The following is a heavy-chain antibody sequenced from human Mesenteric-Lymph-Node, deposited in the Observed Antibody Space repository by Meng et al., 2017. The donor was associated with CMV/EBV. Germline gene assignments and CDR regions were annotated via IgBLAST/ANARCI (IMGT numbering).Heavy chain of an antibody. CDR1: GFTFSSYA. J-gene: IGHJ4*02. CDR2: ISGSGGST. V-gene: IGHV3-23*01. Sequence: GESLKISCAASGFTFSSYAMSWVRQAPGKGLEWVSAISGSGGSTYYADSVKGRFTISRDNSKNTLYLQMSSLRAEDTAVYYCAKNAKLSSGYFDYWGQGTLVTVSS. D-gene: IGHD6-6*01. CDR3: AKNAKLSSGYFDY.